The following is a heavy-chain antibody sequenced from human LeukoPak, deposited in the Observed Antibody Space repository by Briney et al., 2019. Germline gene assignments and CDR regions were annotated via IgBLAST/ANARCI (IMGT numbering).Heavy chain of an antibody. D-gene: IGHD3-22*01. V-gene: IGHV4-61*02. Sequence: SETLSLTCTVSGGSISSGSYYWSWIRQPAGKGLEWIGRIYTSGSTNYNPSLKSRVTISVDTSKNQFSLKLNSVTAADTAVYYCARATYYHDSSGYSYYHYYYMDVWGKGTTVTISS. CDR1: GGSISSGSYY. J-gene: IGHJ6*03. CDR2: IYTSGST. CDR3: ARATYYHDSSGYSYYHYYYMDV.